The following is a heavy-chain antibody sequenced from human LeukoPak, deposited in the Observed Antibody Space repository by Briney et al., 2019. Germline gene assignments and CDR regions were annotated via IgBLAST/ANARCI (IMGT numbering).Heavy chain of an antibody. D-gene: IGHD3-22*01. V-gene: IGHV4-39*01. CDR2: IHYTGST. Sequence: PSETLSLTCTVSGDSISSSSYFWFLLRQPPGKGLEWIATIHYTGSTYYNPSLRSRVTISVDTSKNQFSLQRSSLPAADTAMYYIARYWGPYDNSGAYLDYWGQGTLVTVSS. CDR3: ARYWGPYDNSGAYLDY. J-gene: IGHJ4*02. CDR1: GDSISSSSYF.